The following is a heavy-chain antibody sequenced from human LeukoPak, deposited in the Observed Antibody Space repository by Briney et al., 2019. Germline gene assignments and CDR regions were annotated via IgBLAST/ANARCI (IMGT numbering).Heavy chain of an antibody. CDR2: MNPNSGNT. V-gene: IGHV1-8*01. Sequence: GASVKVSCKASGYTFTSYDINWVRQATGQGLEWMGWMNPNSGNTGYAQKFQGRVTMTRNTFISTAYMELSSLRSEDTAVYYCAREVATRRTTVILDAFDIWGQGTMVTVSS. CDR3: AREVATRRTTVILDAFDI. D-gene: IGHD4-17*01. CDR1: GYTFTSYD. J-gene: IGHJ3*02.